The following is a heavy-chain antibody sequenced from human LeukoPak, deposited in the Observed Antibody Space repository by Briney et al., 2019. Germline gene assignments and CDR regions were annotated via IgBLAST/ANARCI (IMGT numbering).Heavy chain of an antibody. CDR1: GGTFSSYA. CDR3: ALYCTNGVCPFDY. CDR2: IIPIFGTA. J-gene: IGHJ4*02. Sequence: SVKVSCKASGGTFSSYAISWVRQAPGQGLEWMGGIIPIFGTANYAQKFQGRVTITADESTSTAYMELSSLRSEDTAVYYCALYCTNGVCPFDYWGQGTLVTVSS. V-gene: IGHV1-69*01. D-gene: IGHD2-8*01.